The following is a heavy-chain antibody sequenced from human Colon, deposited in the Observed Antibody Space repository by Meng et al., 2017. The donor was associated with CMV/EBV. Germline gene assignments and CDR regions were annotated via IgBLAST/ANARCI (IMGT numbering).Heavy chain of an antibody. Sequence: QVQRVRLWSAVKKPGASVKVSCKTSGYTFTDNHVHLVRQAPGQGLEWMGWIYPRDGGTHFAQKFQDRVTLTRDTSITPAYMELGGLTSDDTAIYYCVRESWYFDFWGQGTLVTVSS. D-gene: IGHD6-13*01. CDR3: VRESWYFDF. CDR2: IYPRDGGT. J-gene: IGHJ4*02. V-gene: IGHV1-2*02. CDR1: GYTFTDNH.